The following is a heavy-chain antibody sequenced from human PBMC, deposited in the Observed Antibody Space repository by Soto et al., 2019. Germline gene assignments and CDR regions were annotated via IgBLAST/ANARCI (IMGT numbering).Heavy chain of an antibody. CDR3: TTDPQYSSGWYWFDP. CDR2: IKSKTDGGTT. Sequence: GSLRLSCAASGFTFSHAWMSWVRQAPGKGLEWVGRIKSKTDGGTTDYAAPVKGRFTISRDDSKDTLYLQMNSLKTEDTAVYYCTTDPQYSSGWYWFDPWGQGTLVTVPS. CDR1: GFTFSHAW. J-gene: IGHJ5*02. V-gene: IGHV3-15*01. D-gene: IGHD6-19*01.